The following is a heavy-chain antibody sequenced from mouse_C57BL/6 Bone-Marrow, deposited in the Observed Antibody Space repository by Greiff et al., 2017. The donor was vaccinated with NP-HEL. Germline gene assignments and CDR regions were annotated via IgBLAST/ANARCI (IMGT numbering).Heavy chain of an antibody. V-gene: IGHV1-80*01. CDR3: ARVLYGYAFDY. Sequence: QVQLQQSGAELVKPGASVKISCKASGYAFSSYWMNWVKQRPGKGLEWIGQIYPGDGDTNYNGKFKGKATLTADKSSSTAYMQLSSLTSEDSAVYFCARVLYGYAFDYWGQGTTLTVSS. CDR2: IYPGDGDT. CDR1: GYAFSSYW. D-gene: IGHD2-2*01. J-gene: IGHJ2*01.